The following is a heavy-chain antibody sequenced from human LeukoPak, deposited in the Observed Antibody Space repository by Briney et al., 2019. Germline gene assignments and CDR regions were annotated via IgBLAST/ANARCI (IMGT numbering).Heavy chain of an antibody. CDR1: GGSFSGYY. CDR2: INHSGST. J-gene: IGHJ4*02. V-gene: IGHV4-34*01. CDR3: ARGRYSYGTYYLDY. D-gene: IGHD5-18*01. Sequence: KPSETLSLTCAVYGGSFSGYYWSWIRQPPGKGLELIGEINHSGSTNYNPSLKSRVTISVDASKNQFSLKLSSVTAADTAVYYCARGRYSYGTYYLDYWGQGTLVTVSS.